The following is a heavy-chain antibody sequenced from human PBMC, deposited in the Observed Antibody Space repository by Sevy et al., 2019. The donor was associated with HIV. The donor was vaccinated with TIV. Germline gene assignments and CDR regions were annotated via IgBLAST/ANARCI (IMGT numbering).Heavy chain of an antibody. D-gene: IGHD6-19*01. CDR2: IFSSGST. CDR3: VSLFLSYRSGWSYFDY. V-gene: IGHV3-66*02. J-gene: IGHJ4*02. CDR1: GFTVNDKY. Sequence: GGSLRLSWAISGFTVNDKYIIWVRQAPGKGLEWVSVIFSSGSTYYADSAKGRFTISRDNSKNTVDLQMNSVRAEDMAVYYCVSLFLSYRSGWSYFDYWGQGTLVTVSS.